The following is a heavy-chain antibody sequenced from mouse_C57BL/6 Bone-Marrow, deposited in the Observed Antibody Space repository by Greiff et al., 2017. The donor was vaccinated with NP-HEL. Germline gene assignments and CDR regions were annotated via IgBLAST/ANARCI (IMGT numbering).Heavy chain of an antibody. CDR2: INPDSSTI. J-gene: IGHJ4*01. CDR3: ATLITTVVAKRDYYAMDY. D-gene: IGHD1-1*01. Sequence: EVQLQESGGGLVQPGGSLKLSCAASGIDFSRYWMSWVRRAPGKGLEWIGEINPDSSTINYAPSLKDKFIISRDNAKNTLYLQMSKVRSEDTALYYCATLITTVVAKRDYYAMDYWGQGTSVTVSS. CDR1: GIDFSRYW. V-gene: IGHV4-1*01.